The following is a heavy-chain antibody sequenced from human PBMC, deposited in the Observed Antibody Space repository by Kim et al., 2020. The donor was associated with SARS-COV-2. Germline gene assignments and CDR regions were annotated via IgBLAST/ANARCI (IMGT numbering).Heavy chain of an antibody. D-gene: IGHD1-26*01. Sequence: GGSLRLSCAASGFTFSSYGMHWVRQAPGKGLEWVAVISYDGSNKYYADSVKGRFTISRDNSKNTLYLQMNSLRAEDTAVYYRARGSSGSYYYGMDVWGQGTTVTVSS. J-gene: IGHJ6*02. CDR1: GFTFSSYG. CDR3: ARGSSGSYYYGMDV. CDR2: ISYDGSNK. V-gene: IGHV3-33*05.